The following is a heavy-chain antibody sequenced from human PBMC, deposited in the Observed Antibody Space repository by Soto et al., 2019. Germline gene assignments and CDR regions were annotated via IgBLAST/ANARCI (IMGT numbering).Heavy chain of an antibody. CDR2: ISYEGSNK. J-gene: IGHJ4*02. V-gene: IGHV3-30*18. Sequence: QVQLAESGGGVVQPRRSLRLSCAPSGFTFSSYGMHWARQAPGKGLKGVAVISYEGSNKYYADSVKGRFTISRDNSKNTLYLQMNSLRAEDTAVYYCAKDFFECWGSEGLVDYWGQGTLVTVSS. CDR1: GFTFSSYG. CDR3: AKDFFECWGSEGLVDY. D-gene: IGHD7-27*01.